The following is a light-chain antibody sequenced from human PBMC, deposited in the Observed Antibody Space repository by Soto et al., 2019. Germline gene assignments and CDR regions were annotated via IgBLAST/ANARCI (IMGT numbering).Light chain of an antibody. CDR1: SSDVGGYKY. CDR3: SSYTTTSTYL. J-gene: IGLJ1*01. V-gene: IGLV2-14*01. Sequence: QSVLTQPASVSGSPGQSITITCTGTSSDVGGYKYVSWYQQHPGKAPKLLIYVVSNRPSGVSNRFSGSKAGNTASLTISGLRAEDEADYYCSSYTTTSTYLFGTGTNVTVL. CDR2: VVS.